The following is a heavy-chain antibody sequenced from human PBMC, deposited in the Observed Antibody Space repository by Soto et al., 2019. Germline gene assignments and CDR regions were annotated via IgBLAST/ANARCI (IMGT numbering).Heavy chain of an antibody. V-gene: IGHV3-11*06. Sequence: GSLRLSCAASGFTFSDYYTSWIRQAPGKGLEWVSYISSSSSYTNYADSVKGRFTISRDNAKNSLYLQMNSLRAEDTAVYYCASRGYSYAPYDYWGQGTLVTVS. CDR3: ASRGYSYAPYDY. CDR1: GFTFSDYY. J-gene: IGHJ4*02. D-gene: IGHD5-18*01. CDR2: ISSSSSYT.